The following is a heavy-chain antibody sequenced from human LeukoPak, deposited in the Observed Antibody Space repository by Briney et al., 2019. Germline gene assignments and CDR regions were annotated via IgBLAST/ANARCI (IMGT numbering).Heavy chain of an antibody. CDR1: GYTFINSA. V-gene: IGHV1-69*04. Sequence: GASVKVSCKASGYTFINSAISWVRQAPGQGLEWMGRIIPILGIANYAQKFQGRVTITADKSTSTAYMELSSLRSEDTAVYYCAIVGATDYEAFDIWGQGTMVTVSS. J-gene: IGHJ3*02. CDR2: IIPILGIA. D-gene: IGHD1-26*01. CDR3: AIVGATDYEAFDI.